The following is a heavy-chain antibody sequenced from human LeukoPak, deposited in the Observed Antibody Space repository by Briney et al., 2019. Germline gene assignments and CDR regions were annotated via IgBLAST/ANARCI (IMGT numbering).Heavy chain of an antibody. V-gene: IGHV3-64D*08. CDR3: QGIKLWFGVGGRGDYYFDY. Sequence: GGSLRLSCSASGFTFSTNSMHWVRQAPGKGLEFVSAITSNGGSTYYADSVKGRFTISRDNSKNTLYLQMSSLRAEDTAVYYCQGIKLWFGVGGRGDYYFDYWGQGTLVTVSS. J-gene: IGHJ4*02. CDR2: ITSNGGST. CDR1: GFTFSTNS. D-gene: IGHD3-10*01.